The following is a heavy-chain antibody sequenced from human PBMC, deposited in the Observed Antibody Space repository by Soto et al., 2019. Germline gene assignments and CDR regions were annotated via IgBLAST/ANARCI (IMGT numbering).Heavy chain of an antibody. CDR3: ARSLVTYTGVGAFDI. CDR2: IYYSGTT. Sequence: QVQLQESGPGLVKPSQTLSLTCTVSGGSISSGGYYWSWIRQHPGKGLEWIGYIYYSGTTYCNPSLKSRVTISVDTSKNQFSLKLSSVTAADTAVYYCARSLVTYTGVGAFDICGQGTMVTVSS. V-gene: IGHV4-31*03. D-gene: IGHD2-21*02. J-gene: IGHJ3*02. CDR1: GGSISSGGYY.